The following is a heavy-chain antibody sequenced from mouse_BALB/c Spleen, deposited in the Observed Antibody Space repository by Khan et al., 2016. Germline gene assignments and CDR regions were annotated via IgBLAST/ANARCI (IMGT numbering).Heavy chain of an antibody. CDR3: AREGLLRGWFAY. J-gene: IGHJ3*01. CDR1: GYSITSDYA. V-gene: IGHV3-2*02. D-gene: IGHD2-3*01. Sequence: EVQLQESGPGLVKPSQSLSLTCTVTGYSITSDYAWNWIRQFPGNKLEWIGYISYSGSTSYNPSLKSRISITRDTSKNQFFLQLNSVTTEDTATYYCAREGLLRGWFAYWGQGTLVTVSA. CDR2: ISYSGST.